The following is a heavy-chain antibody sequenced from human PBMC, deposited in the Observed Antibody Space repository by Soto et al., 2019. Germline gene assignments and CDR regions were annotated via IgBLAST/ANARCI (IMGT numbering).Heavy chain of an antibody. CDR3: ASELAAQNWFDP. D-gene: IGHD1-1*01. Sequence: EVQLVESGGGLVQPGGSLRLSCAASGFTFSSYSMNWVRQAPGKGLEWVSYISSSSSTIYYADSVKGRFTISRDNAKNSLYLQMTSLRDEDPAVYYWASELAAQNWFDPWGQGPRVTVSS. CDR1: GFTFSSYS. J-gene: IGHJ5*02. CDR2: ISSSSSTI. V-gene: IGHV3-48*02.